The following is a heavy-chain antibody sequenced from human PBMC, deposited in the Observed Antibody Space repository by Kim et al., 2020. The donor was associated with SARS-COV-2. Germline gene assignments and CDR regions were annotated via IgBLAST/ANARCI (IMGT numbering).Heavy chain of an antibody. J-gene: IGHJ5*02. CDR2: FDPEDGET. Sequence: ASVKVSCKVSGYTLTELSMHWVRQAPGKGLEWMGGFDPEDGETIYAQKFQGRVTMIEDTSTDTAYMELSSLRSEDTAVYYCATGGLTRGWFDPWGQGTLVTVSS. CDR1: GYTLTELS. CDR3: ATGGLTRGWFDP. D-gene: IGHD3-10*01. V-gene: IGHV1-24*01.